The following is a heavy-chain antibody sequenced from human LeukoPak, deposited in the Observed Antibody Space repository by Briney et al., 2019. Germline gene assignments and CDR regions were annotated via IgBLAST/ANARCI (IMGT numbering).Heavy chain of an antibody. CDR2: IYSDNT. V-gene: IGHV3-53*01. Sequence: GGSLRLSCTVSGFTVSSNSMSWVRQAPGKGLEWVSFIYSDNTHYSDSVKGRFTISRDNSKNTLYLQMNSLRAEDTAVYYCARRAGAYSHSYDYWGQGTLVTVPS. J-gene: IGHJ4*02. D-gene: IGHD4/OR15-4a*01. CDR1: GFTVSSNS. CDR3: ARRAGAYSHSYDY.